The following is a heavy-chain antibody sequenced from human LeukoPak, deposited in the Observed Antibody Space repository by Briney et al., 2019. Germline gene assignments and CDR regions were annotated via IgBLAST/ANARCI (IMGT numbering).Heavy chain of an antibody. Sequence: GGSLRLSCAASGFTFRSYNMNWVRQAPGKGLEWVSHITGGSTTIYYADSVKGRFTISRDNAKNSLYLQMNSLRAEDTALYYCAKNWGSFSWYFDLWGRGTLVTVSS. J-gene: IGHJ2*01. V-gene: IGHV3-48*04. CDR3: AKNWGSFSWYFDL. CDR1: GFTFRSYN. CDR2: ITGGSTTI. D-gene: IGHD2/OR15-2a*01.